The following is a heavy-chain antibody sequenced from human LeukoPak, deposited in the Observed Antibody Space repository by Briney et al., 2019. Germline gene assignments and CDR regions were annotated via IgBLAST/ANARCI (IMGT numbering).Heavy chain of an antibody. D-gene: IGHD3-10*01. V-gene: IGHV1-2*02. CDR1: GYTFTGYY. Sequence: GASVKVSCKASGYTFTGYYMHWVRQAPGQGLEWMGWINPNSGGTKYAQKFQGRVTMTRDTSINTAYMEVSSLRSEDTAVYYYARGPSLDLLPPYYMDVWGKGTTVTVSS. CDR2: INPNSGGT. J-gene: IGHJ6*03. CDR3: ARGPSLDLLPPYYMDV.